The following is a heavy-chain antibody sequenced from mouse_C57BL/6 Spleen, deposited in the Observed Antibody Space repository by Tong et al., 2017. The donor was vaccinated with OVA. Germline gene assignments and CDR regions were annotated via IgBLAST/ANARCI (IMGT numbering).Heavy chain of an antibody. CDR3: ARMEITSGYFDY. Sequence: LVKTGASVKISCKASGYSFTGYYMHWVKQSHGKSLEWIGYISCYNCATSYNQKFKGKATFTVDTSSSTAYMQFNSLTSEDSAVYYCARMEITSGYFDYWGQGTTLTVSS. CDR1: GYSFTGYY. V-gene: IGHV1S34*01. D-gene: IGHD1-1*01. J-gene: IGHJ2*01. CDR2: ISCYNCAT.